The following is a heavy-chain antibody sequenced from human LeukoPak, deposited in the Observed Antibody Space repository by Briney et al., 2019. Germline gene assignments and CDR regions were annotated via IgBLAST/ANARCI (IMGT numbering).Heavy chain of an antibody. Sequence: SETLSLTCTVSGGSVSSGSYYWSWIRQPPGKGLEWIGYIYYSGSTNYNPSLKSRVTISVDTSKNQFSLKLSSVTAADTAVYYCARGDVLLWFGELYLPYYYYGMDVWGQGTTVTVS. CDR1: GGSVSSGSYY. CDR2: IYYSGST. V-gene: IGHV4-61*01. CDR3: ARGDVLLWFGELYLPYYYYGMDV. D-gene: IGHD3-10*01. J-gene: IGHJ6*02.